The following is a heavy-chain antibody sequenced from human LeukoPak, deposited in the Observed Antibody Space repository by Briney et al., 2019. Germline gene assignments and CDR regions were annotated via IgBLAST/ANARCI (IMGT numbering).Heavy chain of an antibody. CDR1: GGSISSGSYY. V-gene: IGHV4-61*02. CDR2: IYTSGCT. Sequence: PSETLSLTCTVSGGSISSGSYYWSWIRQPAGKGLEGIGRIYTSGCTNYNPSLKSRVTISVDTSKNQFSLKLSSVTAEDTAVYYCAREIFGSGSYPDYWSQGTLVTVSS. D-gene: IGHD3-10*01. CDR3: AREIFGSGSYPDY. J-gene: IGHJ4*02.